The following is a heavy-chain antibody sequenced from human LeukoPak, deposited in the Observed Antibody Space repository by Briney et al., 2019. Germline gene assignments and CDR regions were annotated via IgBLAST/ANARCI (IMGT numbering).Heavy chain of an antibody. CDR2: INTDGSRT. D-gene: IGHD1-26*01. CDR1: GFTFSAYW. CDR3: AREAQVGGALQS. V-gene: IGHV3-74*01. Sequence: GGSLRLSCAASGFTFSAYWRHWVRQAPGKGLVWVSRINTDGSRTTYADSVQGRFTISSDTAKNTLFLQMNSLRAEDTAVYYCAREAQVGGALQSWGQGTLVTVSS. J-gene: IGHJ5*02.